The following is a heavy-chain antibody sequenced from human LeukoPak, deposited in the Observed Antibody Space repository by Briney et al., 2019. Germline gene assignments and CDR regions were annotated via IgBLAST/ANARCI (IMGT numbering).Heavy chain of an antibody. V-gene: IGHV4-61*02. CDR3: ARESMIAGSQH. CDR1: GGSISSGSYY. CDR2: IYTSGST. J-gene: IGHJ1*01. D-gene: IGHD3-22*01. Sequence: PSETLSLTXTVSGGSISSGSYYWSWIRQPAGKGLEWTGRIYTSGSTNYNPSLKSRATISVDTSKNQFSLKLSSVTAADTAVYYCARESMIAGSQHWGQGTLVTVSS.